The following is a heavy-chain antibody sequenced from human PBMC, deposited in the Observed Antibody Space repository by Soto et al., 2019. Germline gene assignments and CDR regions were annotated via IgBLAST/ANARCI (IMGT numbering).Heavy chain of an antibody. CDR2: IMPMFGVT. J-gene: IGHJ6*02. D-gene: IGHD2-2*01. CDR3: AGEGVNSSMSLPWMAYHDYGLDV. Sequence: QVQLVQSGAEVKKPGSSVKVSCRAPGGTFNSHTISWVRQAPGQGLEWMGGIMPMFGVTNYARKFQGRLTMTANESTTTAYMEVSSLTSEDTAVYYCAGEGVNSSMSLPWMAYHDYGLDVWGQGTTVIVSS. CDR1: GGTFNSHT. V-gene: IGHV1-69*12.